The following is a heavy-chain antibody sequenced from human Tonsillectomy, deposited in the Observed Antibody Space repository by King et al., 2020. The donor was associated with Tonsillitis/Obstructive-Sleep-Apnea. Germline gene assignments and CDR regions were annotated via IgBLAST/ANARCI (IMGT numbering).Heavy chain of an antibody. J-gene: IGHJ3*02. V-gene: IGHV1-3*01. CDR3: ARDEDI. CDR1: GYTFNRYN. Sequence: VQLVQSGAEVKKPGASVKVSCKASGYTFNRYNIHWVRQAPGQRLEWMGWVKPGTGYTRFSQKFQGRVTITRDTSANTAYMELSSLRSEDTAVYYCARDEDIWGQGTMVPVSS. CDR2: VKPGTGYT.